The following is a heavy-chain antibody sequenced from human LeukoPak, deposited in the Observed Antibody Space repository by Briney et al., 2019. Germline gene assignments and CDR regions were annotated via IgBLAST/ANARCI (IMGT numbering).Heavy chain of an antibody. J-gene: IGHJ4*02. D-gene: IGHD3-3*01. Sequence: GGSLRLSCKASGFTFGDYAMSWVRQAPGKGLEWVGFIRSKAYGGTTEYAAPVKGRFTISRDDSKSIAYLQMNSLKTEDTAVYYCTRVGDYDFWRGRYYFDYWGQGTLVTVSS. V-gene: IGHV3-49*04. CDR3: TRVGDYDFWRGRYYFDY. CDR1: GFTFGDYA. CDR2: IRSKAYGGTT.